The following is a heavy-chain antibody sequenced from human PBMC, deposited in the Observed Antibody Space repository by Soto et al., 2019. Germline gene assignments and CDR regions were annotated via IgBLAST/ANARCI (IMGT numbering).Heavy chain of an antibody. CDR2: ISSSSSTI. CDR3: ARDAQPPYNWNAGDAFDI. J-gene: IGHJ3*02. CDR1: GFTFSSYS. D-gene: IGHD1-1*01. V-gene: IGHV3-48*01. Sequence: GGSLRLSYAASGFTFSSYSMDWDRQAPGKGLEWVSYISSSSSTIYYADSVKGRFTISRDNAKNSLYLQMNSLRAEDTAVYYCARDAQPPYNWNAGDAFDIWGQGTMVTVSS.